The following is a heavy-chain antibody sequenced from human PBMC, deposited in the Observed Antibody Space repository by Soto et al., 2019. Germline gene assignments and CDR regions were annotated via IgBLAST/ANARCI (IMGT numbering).Heavy chain of an antibody. D-gene: IGHD3-3*01. CDR1: GGSFSGYY. V-gene: IGHV4-34*01. Sequence: SETLSLTCAVYGGSFSGYYWSWIRQPPGKGLEWIGEINHSGSTNYNPSLKSRVTISVDTSKNQFSLKLSSVTAADTAVYYCARVGYDFWSGYFLRWFDPWGQGNLVTVSS. CDR3: ARVGYDFWSGYFLRWFDP. J-gene: IGHJ5*02. CDR2: INHSGST.